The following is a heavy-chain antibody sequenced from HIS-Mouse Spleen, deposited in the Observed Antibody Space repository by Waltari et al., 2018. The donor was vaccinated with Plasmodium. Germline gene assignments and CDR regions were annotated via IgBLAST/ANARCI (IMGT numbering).Heavy chain of an antibody. CDR2: DYPKSGGT. Sequence: QVQLVQSGAEVKKPGASVKVSCKASGYTFTGYYMHWVRQAPGQGLEWMGRDYPKSGGTNNAQKFQGGVTMTRETSISTAYMELSRLRSDDTAVYYCARVLGYKAAAGTFVEYFQHWGQGTLVTVSS. J-gene: IGHJ1*01. CDR3: ARVLGYKAAAGTFVEYFQH. V-gene: IGHV1-2*02. CDR1: GYTFTGYY. D-gene: IGHD6-13*01.